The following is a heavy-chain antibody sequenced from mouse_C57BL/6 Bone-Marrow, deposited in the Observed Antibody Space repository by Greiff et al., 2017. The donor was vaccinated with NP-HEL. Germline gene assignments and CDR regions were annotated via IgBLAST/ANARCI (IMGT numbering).Heavy chain of an antibody. D-gene: IGHD1-1*01. Sequence: EVKLVESGGGLVQPGGSLKLSCAASGFTFSDYYMYWVRQTPEKRLEWVAYISNGGGSTYYPDTVKGRFTISRDNAKNTLYLQMSRLKSEDTAMYYCARHYYGSSYVRGYYAMDYWGQGTSVTVSS. J-gene: IGHJ4*01. CDR2: ISNGGGST. CDR3: ARHYYGSSYVRGYYAMDY. CDR1: GFTFSDYY. V-gene: IGHV5-12*01.